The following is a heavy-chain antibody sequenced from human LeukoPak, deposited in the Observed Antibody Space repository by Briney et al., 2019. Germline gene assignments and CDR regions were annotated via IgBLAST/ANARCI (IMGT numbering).Heavy chain of an antibody. CDR1: GYTFTGYY. CDR3: ARAGAVATMYDWFDP. CDR2: INPNSGGT. V-gene: IGHV1-2*02. J-gene: IGHJ5*02. Sequence: GASVKVSCKASGYTFTGYYMHWVRQAPGQGLEWMGWINPNSGGTNYAQKFQGRVTMTRDTSISTAYMELSRLRSDDTAVYYCARAGAVATMYDWFDPWGQGTLVTVSS. D-gene: IGHD6-19*01.